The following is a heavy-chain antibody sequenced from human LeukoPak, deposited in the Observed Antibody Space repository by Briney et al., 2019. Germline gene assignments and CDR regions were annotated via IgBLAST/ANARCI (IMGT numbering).Heavy chain of an antibody. J-gene: IGHJ4*02. CDR2: ISYDGSNK. D-gene: IGHD6-13*01. CDR3: AREFFLSSSWVIDY. CDR1: GFTFSSYA. V-gene: IGHV3-30-3*01. Sequence: GGSLRLSCAASGFTFSSYAMHWVRQAPGKGLEWVAVISYDGSNKYYADSVKGRFTISRDNSKNTLYLQMNSLRAEDTAVYYCAREFFLSSSWVIDYWGQGTLVTVSS.